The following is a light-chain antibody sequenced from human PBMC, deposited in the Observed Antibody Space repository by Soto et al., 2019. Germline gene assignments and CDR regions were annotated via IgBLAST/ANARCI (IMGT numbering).Light chain of an antibody. V-gene: IGKV3-11*01. Sequence: ELVLTQSPATLSLFPGERATLSCRASQSVSISLAWYQQKPGQAPRLLIYDASNRAAGIPARFSGSGSGTDFTLTINSLEPEDFAVYYCQQRSNWPPITFGQGTRLEIK. CDR2: DAS. CDR1: QSVSIS. J-gene: IGKJ5*01. CDR3: QQRSNWPPIT.